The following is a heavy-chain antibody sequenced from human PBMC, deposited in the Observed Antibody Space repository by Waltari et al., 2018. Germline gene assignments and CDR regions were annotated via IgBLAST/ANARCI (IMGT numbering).Heavy chain of an antibody. Sequence: QLQLQESGPGLVKPSETLSLTCTVSGGSISSSSYYWGWIRQPPGKGLEWIGSIYYSGSTYYNPSLKRRVTISVDTSKNQFSLKLSSVTAADTAVYYCARDDYGDYVTDNAFDIWGQGTMVTVSS. J-gene: IGHJ3*02. D-gene: IGHD4-17*01. CDR2: IYYSGST. CDR3: ARDDYGDYVTDNAFDI. CDR1: GGSISSSSYY. V-gene: IGHV4-39*07.